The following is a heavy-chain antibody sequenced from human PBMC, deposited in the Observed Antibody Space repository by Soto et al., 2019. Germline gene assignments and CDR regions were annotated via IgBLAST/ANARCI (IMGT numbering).Heavy chain of an antibody. CDR1: GLPCIRYA. CDR3: AKGIYSYGYNSFDY. V-gene: IGHV3-23*01. J-gene: IGHJ4*02. CDR2: ISGSGDST. Sequence: GGSHRLSSTAAGLPCIRYAMNWVRQTTGKGLEWVSAISGSGDSTYDADSVKGRFTISRDNSKNTLYLQMNSLRAEDTAVYYCAKGIYSYGYNSFDYWSQGTLVTVSS. D-gene: IGHD5-18*01.